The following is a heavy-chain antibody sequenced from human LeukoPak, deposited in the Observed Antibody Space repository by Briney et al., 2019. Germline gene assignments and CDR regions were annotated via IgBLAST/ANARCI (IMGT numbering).Heavy chain of an antibody. Sequence: SETLSLTCTVSGGSISSGGYYWSWIRQHPGKGLEWIGYIYYSGSTYYNPSLKSRVTISVDTSKNQFSPKVSSVTAADTAVYHCARGGYSNYQPLDYWGQGTLVTVSS. CDR2: IYYSGST. V-gene: IGHV4-31*03. D-gene: IGHD4-4*01. CDR1: GGSISSGGYY. CDR3: ARGGYSNYQPLDY. J-gene: IGHJ4*02.